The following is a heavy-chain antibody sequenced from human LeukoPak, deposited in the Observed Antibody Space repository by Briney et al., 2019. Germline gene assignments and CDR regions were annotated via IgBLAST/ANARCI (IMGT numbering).Heavy chain of an antibody. CDR3: ARATPYCSSTSCYMYYFDY. V-gene: IGHV4-39*01. D-gene: IGHD2-2*01. J-gene: IGHJ4*02. CDR1: GGSISSSSYY. CDR2: IYYSGST. Sequence: SETLSLTCTVSGGSISSSSYYWGWIRQPPGKGLEWIGSIYYSGSTYYNPSLKSRVTISVDTSKNQFSLKLSSVTAADTPVYYCARATPYCSSTSCYMYYFDYWGQGTLVTVSS.